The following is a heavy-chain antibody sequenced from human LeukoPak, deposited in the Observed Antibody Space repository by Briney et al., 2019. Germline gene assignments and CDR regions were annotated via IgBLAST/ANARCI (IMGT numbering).Heavy chain of an antibody. CDR3: ARVLYYYDSSGYPRPYYFDY. D-gene: IGHD3-22*01. Sequence: SETLSLTCTVSGGSISSSSYYWGWIRQPPGKGLEWIGSIYYSGSTYYNPSLKSRVTISVDTSKNQFSLKLSSVTAADTAVYYCARVLYYYDSSGYPRPYYFDYWGQGTLVTVSS. CDR2: IYYSGST. CDR1: GGSISSSSYY. V-gene: IGHV4-39*07. J-gene: IGHJ4*02.